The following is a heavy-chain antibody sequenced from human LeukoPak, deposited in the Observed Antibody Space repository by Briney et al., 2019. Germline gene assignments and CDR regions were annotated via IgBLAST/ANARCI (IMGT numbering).Heavy chain of an antibody. D-gene: IGHD6-19*01. CDR3: VYCGWYGNWFDP. CDR2: IIHIFGTA. J-gene: IGHJ5*02. CDR1: GGTFSNYG. Sequence: ASVKVSCKASGGTFSNYGFSWGRQVPEHGLEWMGGIIHIFGTANYAQKSQRRVTITADESTSTAYMVLSSRRSEDTAVYYCVYCGWYGNWFDPWGQGTLVTVSS. V-gene: IGHV1-69*01.